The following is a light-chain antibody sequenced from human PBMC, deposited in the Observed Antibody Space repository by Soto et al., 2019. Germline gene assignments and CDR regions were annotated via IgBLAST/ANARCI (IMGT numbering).Light chain of an antibody. CDR2: KAS. J-gene: IGKJ2*01. Sequence: IQMTQSPSTLSAFVEDRVTITCRASQSISTWLTWYQQKPGKAPKLLIYKASSLESGVPSRFSGSGSGTEFTLTISSLQPDDFATYYCQLYNSVLYTFGQGTKLEIK. CDR1: QSISTW. V-gene: IGKV1-5*03. CDR3: QLYNSVLYT.